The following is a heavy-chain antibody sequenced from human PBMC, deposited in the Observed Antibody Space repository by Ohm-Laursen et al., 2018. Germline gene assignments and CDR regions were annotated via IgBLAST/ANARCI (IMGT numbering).Heavy chain of an antibody. CDR3: ARGHNLYGLNY. CDR2: ISHSGIT. V-gene: IGHV4-34*01. D-gene: IGHD2-21*01. J-gene: IGHJ4*02. Sequence: PSQTLSLTCAVYGGSFSGYYWSWIRQPPGKGLEWIGEISHSGITNYNPSLKSRVTISVETSKSQFSLKLSSVTAADTAVYYCARGHNLYGLNYWGQGTLVTVSS. CDR1: GGSFSGYY.